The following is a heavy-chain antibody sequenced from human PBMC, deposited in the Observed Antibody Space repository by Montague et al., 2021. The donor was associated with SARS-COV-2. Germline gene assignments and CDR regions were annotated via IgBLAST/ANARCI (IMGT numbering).Heavy chain of an antibody. Sequence: SETLSLTCTVSGGSISSHYWSWIWQPPGTGLEWIGYIYYTGSTNYNPYLRSGVAISVDTSKNQFSLTLRSVTAADPALSYCAGLPPTCRWYLDLWGRGTLVTVSS. V-gene: IGHV4-59*11. CDR2: IYYTGST. J-gene: IGHJ2*01. CDR3: AGLPPTCRWYLDL. CDR1: GGSISSHY.